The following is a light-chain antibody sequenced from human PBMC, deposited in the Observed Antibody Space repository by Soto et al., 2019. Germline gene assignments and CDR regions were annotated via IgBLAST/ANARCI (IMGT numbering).Light chain of an antibody. Sequence: QSALTQPASVSGSLGQSITISCTGTSSDVGNYNLVSWYQQHPGKAPKLMLYEVTMRPSGVSNHFSGSKSGNTASLTISGLQAEDEADYFCCAYAGSSIWVFGGGTQLTVL. J-gene: IGLJ3*02. CDR3: CAYAGSSIWV. V-gene: IGLV2-23*02. CDR2: EVT. CDR1: SSDVGNYNL.